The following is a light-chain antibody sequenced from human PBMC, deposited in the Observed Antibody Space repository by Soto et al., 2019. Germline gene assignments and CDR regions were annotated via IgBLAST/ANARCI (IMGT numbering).Light chain of an antibody. J-gene: IGLJ1*01. CDR3: SSYTSRTNVV. Sequence: QSALTQPASVSGSPGQWITISCTGTSSDVGGYKYVSWYQHHPGKAPKLMIYEVTNRPSGVSNRFSGSKSGNTASLTISGLQAEDEADYYCSSYTSRTNVVFGTGTKLTVL. CDR1: SSDVGGYKY. CDR2: EVT. V-gene: IGLV2-14*01.